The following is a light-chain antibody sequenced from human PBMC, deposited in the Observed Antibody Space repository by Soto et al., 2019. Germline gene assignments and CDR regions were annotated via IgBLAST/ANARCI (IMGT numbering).Light chain of an antibody. CDR3: ASYAGTKLFV. CDR1: SSDVGFYNF. J-gene: IGLJ1*01. Sequence: QSALTQPPSASGSPGQSVTISCTGTSSDVGFYNFVSWYQQRPGKAPKLVIYEGTKRPSGVPDRFSGSKSGSTASLTVSGLQADDEADYYCASYAGTKLFVFGSGTKVTVL. V-gene: IGLV2-8*01. CDR2: EGT.